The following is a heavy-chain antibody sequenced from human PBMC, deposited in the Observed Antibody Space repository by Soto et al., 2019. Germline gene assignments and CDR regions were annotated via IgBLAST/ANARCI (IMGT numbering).Heavy chain of an antibody. CDR1: GFTFSSYA. V-gene: IGHV3-30-3*01. CDR2: ISYDGSNK. D-gene: IGHD2-15*01. CDR3: ARDRLSDDRYCSRGSCYGGYSYGPGYYYGMDV. Sequence: QVQLVESGGGVVQPGRSLRLSCAASGFTFSSYAMHWVRQAPGKGLEWVAVISYDGSNKYYADSVKGRFSISRDNSKNTLYLHMNSLRAEDTAVYYCARDRLSDDRYCSRGSCYGGYSYGPGYYYGMDVWGQGTTVTVSS. J-gene: IGHJ6*02.